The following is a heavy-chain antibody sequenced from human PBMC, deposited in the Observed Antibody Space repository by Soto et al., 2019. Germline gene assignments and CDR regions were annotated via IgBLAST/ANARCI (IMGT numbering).Heavy chain of an antibody. CDR1: GGSISHYY. D-gene: IGHD2-15*01. V-gene: IGHV4-59*12. CDR3: AREFRSGGSCYLDY. CDR2: NYYSGST. Sequence: PSETLSLTCTVSGGSISHYYWSRIRQPPGKGLEWVGYNYYSGSTNYNPSLKSRVTISVDTSKNQFSLKLSSVTAADTVVYYCAREFRSGGSCYLDYWGQGTLVTVSS. J-gene: IGHJ4*02.